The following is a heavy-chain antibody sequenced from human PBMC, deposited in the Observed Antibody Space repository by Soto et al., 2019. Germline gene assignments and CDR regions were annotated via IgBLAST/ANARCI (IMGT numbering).Heavy chain of an antibody. CDR1: GFTFNTYY. V-gene: IGHV3-48*02. CDR3: ARDSHFGYGMDV. J-gene: IGHJ6*02. CDR2: ISSGSNTI. D-gene: IGHD3-10*01. Sequence: GGSLRLCCAASGFTFNTYYMNWVRQAPGKGLEWVSYISSGSNTIYYADSVKGRFTISRDNAKNSLFLQMNSLRDEDTAMYYCARDSHFGYGMDVWGQGTTVTVSS.